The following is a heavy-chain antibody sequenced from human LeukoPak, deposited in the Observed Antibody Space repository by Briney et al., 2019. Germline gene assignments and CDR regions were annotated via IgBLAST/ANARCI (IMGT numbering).Heavy chain of an antibody. V-gene: IGHV4-4*02. D-gene: IGHD3-22*01. CDR1: GGSISSSHW. CDR3: ARGVDDSSGNYYVIWFGP. CDR2: IYHSGRT. Sequence: SETLSLTCGVSGGSISSSHWWSWVRQPPGKGLEWIGEIYHSGRTDYNPSLKSRVTISVDKSKNQFSLRLSSVTAADTAVYYCARGVDDSSGNYYVIWFGPWGQGTLVTVS. J-gene: IGHJ5*02.